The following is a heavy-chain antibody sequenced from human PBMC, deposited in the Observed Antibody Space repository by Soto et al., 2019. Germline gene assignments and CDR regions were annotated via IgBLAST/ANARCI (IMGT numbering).Heavy chain of an antibody. D-gene: IGHD5-12*01. CDR2: ISGSGGST. CDR3: AKDQPSRRYSGYDSKTPTHDY. V-gene: IGHV3-23*01. J-gene: IGHJ4*02. Sequence: GGSLRLSCAASGFTFSSYAMSWVRQAPGKGLEWVSAISGSGGSTYYADSVKGRFTISRDNSKNTLYLQMNSLRAEDTAVYYCAKDQPSRRYSGYDSKTPTHDYWGQGTLVTVSS. CDR1: GFTFSSYA.